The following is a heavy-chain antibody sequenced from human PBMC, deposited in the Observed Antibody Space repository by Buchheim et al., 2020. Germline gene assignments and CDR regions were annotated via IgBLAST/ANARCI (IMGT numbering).Heavy chain of an antibody. J-gene: IGHJ4*02. Sequence: EVQLVESGGGLVQPGGSLRLSCAASGFTFSSYWMSWVRQAPGKGLEWVANIKQDGSEKYYVDSVKGRFTISRDNAKNSLHLQMNSLRAEDTAVYYCARDSVTMVRGVIIRGGLDYWGQGTL. CDR1: GFTFSSYW. CDR2: IKQDGSEK. CDR3: ARDSVTMVRGVIIRGGLDY. D-gene: IGHD3-10*01. V-gene: IGHV3-7*01.